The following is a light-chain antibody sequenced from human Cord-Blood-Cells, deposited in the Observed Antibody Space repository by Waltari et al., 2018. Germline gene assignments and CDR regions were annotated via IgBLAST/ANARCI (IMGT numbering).Light chain of an antibody. CDR1: SSDVGGYNY. CDR3: CSYAGSYTFVV. V-gene: IGLV2-11*01. J-gene: IGLJ2*01. CDR2: AVS. Sequence: QSALTQPRSVSGSPGQSVTISCTGTSSDVGGYNYVSWYQQHPGKAPKLMIYAVSERPSGLPDRFSGSKSGNTASLTISGLQAEDEADYYCCSYAGSYTFVVFGGGTKLTVL.